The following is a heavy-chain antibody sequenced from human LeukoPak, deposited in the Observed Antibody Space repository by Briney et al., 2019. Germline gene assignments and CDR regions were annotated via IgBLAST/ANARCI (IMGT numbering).Heavy chain of an antibody. CDR1: GFTFSSYA. CDR3: AKRDSSGWPGSFDY. Sequence: GGSLRLSCAASGFTFSSYAMSWVRQAPGKGLEWVSAVSGSGGSTFYADSVKGRFTVSRDNSKNTLYLQMNSLRAEDTAVYYCAKRDSSGWPGSFDYWGQGTLVTVSS. D-gene: IGHD6-19*01. CDR2: VSGSGGST. V-gene: IGHV3-23*01. J-gene: IGHJ4*02.